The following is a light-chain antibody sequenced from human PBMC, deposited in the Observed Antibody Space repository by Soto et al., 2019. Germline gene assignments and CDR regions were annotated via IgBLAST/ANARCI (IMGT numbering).Light chain of an antibody. J-gene: IGLJ1*01. Sequence: QSVLTQPPSASGTPGQRVTISSSGSSPNIGSNHVFWYQQLPGTAPKLLIYKNNQRPSGVPDRFSGSKSGTSASLAISGLRSEDEADYYCAAWDDTLSGPHYVFGTGTKVTVL. CDR3: AAWDDTLSGPHYV. V-gene: IGLV1-47*01. CDR1: SPNIGSNH. CDR2: KNN.